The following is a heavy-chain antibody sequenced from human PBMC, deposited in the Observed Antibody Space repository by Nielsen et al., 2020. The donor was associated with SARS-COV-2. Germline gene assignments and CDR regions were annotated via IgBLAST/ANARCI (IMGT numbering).Heavy chain of an antibody. CDR3: TRVNPSSGSWFDAFDI. CDR2: MRSKANDYAT. CDR1: GFSFSDSS. D-gene: IGHD6-25*01. J-gene: IGHJ3*02. V-gene: IGHV3-73*01. Sequence: GESLKISCAASGFSFSDSSMNWVRQASGKGLEWLGRMRSKANDYATEYPASVKGRSFISRDDSKNTAYLLMNSLKTDDTAVYYCTRVNPSSGSWFDAFDIWGQGTLVTVSS.